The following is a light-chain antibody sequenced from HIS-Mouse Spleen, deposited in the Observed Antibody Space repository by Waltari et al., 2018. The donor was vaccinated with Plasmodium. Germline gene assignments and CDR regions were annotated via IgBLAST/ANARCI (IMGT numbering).Light chain of an antibody. CDR1: SSDVGSYNL. J-gene: IGLJ2*01. Sequence: QSALTQPASVSGSPGQSITISCTGTSSDVGSYNLVSWYQQHPGKAPKLMIYEGSKRPSGVSNRFSGSKSGNTASLTISGLQAEDEADYYCQAWDSSTVVFGGGTKLTLL. V-gene: IGLV2-23*01. CDR3: QAWDSSTVV. CDR2: EGS.